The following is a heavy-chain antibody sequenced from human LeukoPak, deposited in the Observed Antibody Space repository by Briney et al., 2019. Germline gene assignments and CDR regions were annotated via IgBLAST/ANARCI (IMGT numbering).Heavy chain of an antibody. D-gene: IGHD1-14*01. CDR1: GFTFSSYA. CDR2: ISGSGGST. J-gene: IGHJ6*02. CDR3: AIGTTPNYYYYYGMDV. Sequence: QSGGSLRLSCAASGFTFSSYAMSWVRQAPGKGLEWVSAISGSGGSTYYADSVKGRFTISRDNSKNTLYLQMNSLRAEDTAVYYCAIGTTPNYYYYYGMDVWGQGTTVTVSS. V-gene: IGHV3-23*01.